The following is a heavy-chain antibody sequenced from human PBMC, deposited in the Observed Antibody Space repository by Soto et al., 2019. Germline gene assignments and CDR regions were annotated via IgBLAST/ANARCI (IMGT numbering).Heavy chain of an antibody. CDR3: AKDNGEDVTIFALGYGMDV. CDR2: ISANTWDT. Sequence: PGGSLRLSCAASGFTFREYAMSWVRQAPGKGLEWVSAISANTWDTFYADSVRGRFTITRDNSKNTLYLQMNSLRAEDTAVYYCAKDNGEDVTIFALGYGMDVWGQGTTVTVSS. J-gene: IGHJ6*02. V-gene: IGHV3-23*01. D-gene: IGHD3-3*01. CDR1: GFTFREYA.